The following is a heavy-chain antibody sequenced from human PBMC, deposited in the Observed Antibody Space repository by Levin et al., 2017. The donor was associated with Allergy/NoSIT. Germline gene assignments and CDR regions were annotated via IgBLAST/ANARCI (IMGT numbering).Heavy chain of an antibody. J-gene: IGHJ4*02. CDR2: IYYSGST. D-gene: IGHD2-15*01. V-gene: IGHV4-59*01. CDR3: ASLYCSGGSCYSDRDYFDY. Sequence: SETLSLTCTVSGGSISSYYWSWIRQPPGKGLEWIGYIYYSGSTNYNPSLKSRVTISVDTSKNQFSLKLSSVTAADTAVYYCASLYCSGGSCYSDRDYFDYWGQGTLVTVSS. CDR1: GGSISSYY.